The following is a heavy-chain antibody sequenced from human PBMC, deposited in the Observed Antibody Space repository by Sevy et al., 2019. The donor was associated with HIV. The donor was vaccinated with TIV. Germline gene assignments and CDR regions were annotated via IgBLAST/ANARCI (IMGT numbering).Heavy chain of an antibody. CDR3: SQGGGGHYDPDEIGYYFYYYNMDV. CDR1: GFSFDSYG. D-gene: IGHD3-22*01. CDR2: ISGSGTRT. V-gene: IGHV3-23*01. J-gene: IGHJ6*03. Sequence: GGSLRLSCAVSGFSFDSYGMTWVRQAPGKGLEWVSGISGSGTRTYYADSVKGRLIISRDNSKNTLYLQMNSLRSEDNAFIHRSQGGGGHYDPDEIGYYFYYYNMDVWGKGTTVTVSS.